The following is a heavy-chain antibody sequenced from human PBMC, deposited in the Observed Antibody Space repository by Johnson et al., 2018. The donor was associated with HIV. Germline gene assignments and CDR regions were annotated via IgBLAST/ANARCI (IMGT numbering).Heavy chain of an antibody. D-gene: IGHD3-10*01. CDR2: IWYDGSNK. CDR3: ARFLWFGELFSRAFDI. CDR1: GFTFSSYG. J-gene: IGHJ3*02. Sequence: QVQLVESGGGVVQPGGSLRLSCAASGFTFSSYGMHWVRQAPGKGLEWVAVIWYDGSNKYYADSVKGRFTISRDHSKNTLYLQMNSLRPEDTAVYYCARFLWFGELFSRAFDIWGQGTMVTVSS. V-gene: IGHV3-33*01.